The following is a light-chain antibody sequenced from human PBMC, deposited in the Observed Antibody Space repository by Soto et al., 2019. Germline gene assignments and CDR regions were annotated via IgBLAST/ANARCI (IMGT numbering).Light chain of an antibody. V-gene: IGLV2-8*01. CDR3: SSYAGSNNV. CDR1: SSDVGGYNY. CDR2: EVS. Sequence: QSALTQPPSASGSPGQSVTISCTGTSSDVGGYNYVSWYQQHPGKAPKLMIYEVSKRPSGVPDRFSGSKYGYTASLTVSGLQGEDEADYYCSSYAGSNNVFGGGTKLTVL. J-gene: IGLJ2*01.